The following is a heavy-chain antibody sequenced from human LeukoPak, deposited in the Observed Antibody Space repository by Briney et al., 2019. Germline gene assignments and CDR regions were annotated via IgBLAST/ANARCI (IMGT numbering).Heavy chain of an antibody. CDR2: IYYSGST. V-gene: IGHV4-59*01. CDR1: GGSISSYY. D-gene: IGHD1-26*01. Sequence: SETLSLTCTVSGGSISSYYWSWIRQPPGKGLEWIGYIYYSGSTNYNPSLKSRVTISVDTSKNQFSLKLSSVTAADTAVYYCARDSGGAKGLDYWGQGTLVTVSS. J-gene: IGHJ4*02. CDR3: ARDSGGAKGLDY.